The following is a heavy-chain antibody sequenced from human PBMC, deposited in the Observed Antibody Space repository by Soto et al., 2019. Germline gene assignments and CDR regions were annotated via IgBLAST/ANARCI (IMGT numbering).Heavy chain of an antibody. D-gene: IGHD3-10*01. V-gene: IGHV2-5*01. CDR3: SHTLLLWFWVRGSRKIITFDY. J-gene: IGHJ4*02. Sequence: SGPTLVNPTPTLTLTCTFSGFSLSTSGVDVGWISQPPGKALEWLALIYWNDDKRNSPSLNSKHTLTKDTTKHQVVITMTHMKPFVTATCFCSHTLLLWFWVRGSRKIITFDYWGQGTLVTVSS. CDR2: IYWNDDK. CDR1: GFSLSTSGVD.